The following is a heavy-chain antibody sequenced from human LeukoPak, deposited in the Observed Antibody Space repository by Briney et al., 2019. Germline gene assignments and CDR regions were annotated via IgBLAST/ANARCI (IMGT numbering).Heavy chain of an antibody. CDR2: ISGSGGDT. V-gene: IGHV3-23*01. CDR1: KITLSCCA. D-gene: IGHD5-12*01. CDR3: VKVGDSGYGEYYQH. J-gene: IGHJ1*01. Sequence: PGGSLRLSCAGSKITLSCCAMSWVRQAPGKGLEWVSAISGSGGDTWYADSVRGRFTISRDNSKNTLYLQMGSLRAEDTALYYCVKVGDSGYGEYYQHWGQGTLVTVSS.